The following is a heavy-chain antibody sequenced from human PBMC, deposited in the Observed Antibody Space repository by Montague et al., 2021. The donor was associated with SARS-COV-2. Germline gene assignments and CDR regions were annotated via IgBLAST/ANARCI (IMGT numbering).Heavy chain of an antibody. Sequence: SETRFLTCAVHGGSFSTYSWNWIRQPPGKGLEWIGEIHHGGSTNYNPSLKSRVTISADTSKNQFSLKLTSVAAADTAVYYCARLGDGVVPSPILGVGPYYSYYYMDVWGKGTTVTVSS. V-gene: IGHV4-34*01. J-gene: IGHJ6*03. CDR3: ARLGDGVVPSPILGVGPYYSYYYMDV. CDR1: GGSFSTYS. CDR2: IHHGGST. D-gene: IGHD3-10*01.